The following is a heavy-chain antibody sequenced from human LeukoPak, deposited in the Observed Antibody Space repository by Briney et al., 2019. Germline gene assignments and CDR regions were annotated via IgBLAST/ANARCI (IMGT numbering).Heavy chain of an antibody. J-gene: IGHJ4*02. V-gene: IGHV3-33*01. CDR3: AIRAAPDY. CDR2: VWSDGTNK. Sequence: GGSLRLSCAASGFTFSSYGIHWVRQAPGKGLEWVAVVWSDGTNKYYADSVKGRFTISRDNSKNTLSLQMNSLRAEDTAVYYCAIRAAPDYWGQGTLVTVSS. CDR1: GFTFSSYG.